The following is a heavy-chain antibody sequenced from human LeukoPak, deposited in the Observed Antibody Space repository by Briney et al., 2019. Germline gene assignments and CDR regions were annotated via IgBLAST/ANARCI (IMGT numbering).Heavy chain of an antibody. CDR3: ARDRGDYGSGSYYSDY. CDR2: MSSGSSYI. J-gene: IGHJ4*02. V-gene: IGHV3-21*01. Sequence: GGSLTLSCAASGFTVSSNYMSWVRQAPGKGLEGVSSMSSGSSYIYYADSVKGRFTISRDNAKNSLYLQINSLRVEDTAVYYCARDRGDYGSGSYYSDYWGQGTLVTVSS. CDR1: GFTVSSNY. D-gene: IGHD3-10*01.